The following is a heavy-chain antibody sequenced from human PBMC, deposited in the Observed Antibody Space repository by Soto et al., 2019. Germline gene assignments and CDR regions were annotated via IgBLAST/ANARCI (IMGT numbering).Heavy chain of an antibody. CDR1: GYTFTNYG. V-gene: IGHV1-18*01. D-gene: IGHD2-2*01. J-gene: IGHJ4*02. Sequence: QVQLVQSGVEVKKPGASVKVSCQASGYTFTNYGITWLRQAPGQGLEWMGWVSAYNRNTNYAQRFQDRVTMTTDTATRTAYMELRTLRSDDTAMYFCARERQYGPILLWGQGTLVTVSS. CDR3: ARERQYGPILL. CDR2: VSAYNRNT.